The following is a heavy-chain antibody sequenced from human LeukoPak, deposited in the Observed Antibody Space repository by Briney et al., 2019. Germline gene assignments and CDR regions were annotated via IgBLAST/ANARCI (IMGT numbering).Heavy chain of an antibody. CDR3: AVLALDYGSGSDAFDI. D-gene: IGHD3-10*01. CDR1: GGSFSGYY. V-gene: IGHV4-34*01. J-gene: IGHJ3*02. Sequence: TSETLSLTCDVYGGSFSGYYWTWIRQPPGKGLEWIGEIYHSGSTNYNPSLKSRVTITVDMSKNQFSLKLSSVTAADTAVYYCAVLALDYGSGSDAFDIWGQGTMVTVSS. CDR2: IYHSGST.